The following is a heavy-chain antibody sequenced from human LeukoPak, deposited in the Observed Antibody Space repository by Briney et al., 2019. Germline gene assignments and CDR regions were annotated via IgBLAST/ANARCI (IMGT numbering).Heavy chain of an antibody. CDR2: INHSGST. CDR1: GGSFSGYY. Sequence: PSETLSLTCAVYGGSFSGYYWSWIRQPPGKGLEWIGEINHSGSTNYNPSLKSRVTISVDTSKNQFSLKLSSVTAADTAVYYCARGAPRYYGSGSYYSPRYYFDYWGQGTLVTVPS. CDR3: ARGAPRYYGSGSYYSPRYYFDY. D-gene: IGHD3-10*01. V-gene: IGHV4-34*01. J-gene: IGHJ4*02.